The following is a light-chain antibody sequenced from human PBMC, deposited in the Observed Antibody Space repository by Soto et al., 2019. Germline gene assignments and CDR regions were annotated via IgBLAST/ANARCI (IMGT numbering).Light chain of an antibody. J-gene: IGLJ1*01. V-gene: IGLV1-44*01. CDR2: SNN. CDR1: SSNIGSNT. CDR3: AVWDDSLNGSV. Sequence: QSVLTQPPSASGTPGQRVTICCSGSSSNIGSNTVNWYQHLPRAAPKLLIQSNNQRPSGVPDRFSGSQSGTSASLAISGLQSEDEADYYCAVWDDSLNGSVFGTGTKLTVL.